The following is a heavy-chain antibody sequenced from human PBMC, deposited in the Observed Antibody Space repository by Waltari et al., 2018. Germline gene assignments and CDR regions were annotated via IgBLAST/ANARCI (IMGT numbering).Heavy chain of an antibody. CDR1: GYTFTGYY. Sequence: QVQLVQSGAEVKKPGASVKVSCKASGYTFTGYYMHWVRQAPGQGLEWMGWINPNSGGTNYAQKCQGRFTMTRDTSISTAYMWLSRLRSDDTAVYYCARDRHSYCSGGSCYPNWFDPWGQGTLVTVSS. D-gene: IGHD2-15*01. CDR2: INPNSGGT. J-gene: IGHJ5*02. CDR3: ARDRHSYCSGGSCYPNWFDP. V-gene: IGHV1-2*02.